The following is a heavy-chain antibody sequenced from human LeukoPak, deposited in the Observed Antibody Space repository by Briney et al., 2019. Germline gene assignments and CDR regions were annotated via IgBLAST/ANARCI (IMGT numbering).Heavy chain of an antibody. J-gene: IGHJ6*02. CDR3: AKDPDIAAAAGYYYYGMDV. D-gene: IGHD6-13*01. CDR2: ISGSGGST. CDR1: GFTFSSYA. V-gene: IGHV3-23*01. Sequence: GGSLRLSCAASGFTFSSYAMSWVRQAPGKGLEWASAISGSGGSTYYADSVKGRFTISRDNSKNTLYLQMNSLRAEDTAVYYCAKDPDIAAAAGYYYYGMDVWGQGTTVTVSS.